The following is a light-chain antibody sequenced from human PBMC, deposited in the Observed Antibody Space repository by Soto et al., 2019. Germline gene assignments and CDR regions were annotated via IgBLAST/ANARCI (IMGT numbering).Light chain of an antibody. CDR1: QAISNY. CDR3: QQCHATPLT. CDR2: GAK. J-gene: IGKJ5*01. Sequence: DIQMTQSPSFLSASVGDRVTIRFRASQAISNYLNWYQQKPGKAPNLLIFGAKTLQSGVPSRFSGSGYGTDFTLTITTLQPEDVGIYYCQQCHATPLTFGQGTRLEIK. V-gene: IGKV1-39*01.